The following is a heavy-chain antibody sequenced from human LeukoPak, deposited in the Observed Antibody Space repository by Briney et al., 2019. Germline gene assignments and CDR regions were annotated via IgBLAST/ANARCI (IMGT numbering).Heavy chain of an antibody. Sequence: SETLSLTCAVYGGSFSGYYWSWIRQPPGKGLEWIGEINHSGSTNYNPSLKSRVTISVDTSKNQFSLKLSSVTAADTAVYYCASQAENDAFDIWGQGTMVTVSS. CDR2: INHSGST. CDR3: ASQAENDAFDI. CDR1: GGSFSGYY. J-gene: IGHJ3*02. V-gene: IGHV4-34*01.